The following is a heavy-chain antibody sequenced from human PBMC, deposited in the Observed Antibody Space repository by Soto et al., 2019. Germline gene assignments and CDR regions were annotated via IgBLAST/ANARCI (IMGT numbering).Heavy chain of an antibody. D-gene: IGHD5-12*01. J-gene: IGHJ6*02. CDR3: ARDRIVATKVGYYYGMDV. CDR1: GFTFSSYA. CDR2: ISYDGSNK. Sequence: PGGSLRLSCAASGFTFSSYAMHWVRQAPGKGLEWVAVISYDGSNKYYADSVKGRFTISRDNSKNTLYLQMNSLRAEDTAVYYCARDRIVATKVGYYYGMDVWGQGTTVTVSS. V-gene: IGHV3-30-3*01.